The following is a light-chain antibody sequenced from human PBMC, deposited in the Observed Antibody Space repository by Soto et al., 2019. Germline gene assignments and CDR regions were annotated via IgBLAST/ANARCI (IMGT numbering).Light chain of an antibody. Sequence: DIQMTQSPSSVSASVGDRVTITCRASQGISSWLAWYQQKPGKAPKLLIYAASSLQSGVPSRFSGSGSRTDFTLTISSMPPEDFTTYYCRQDNILPITFGQGTRLEIK. V-gene: IGKV1-12*01. CDR1: QGISSW. CDR2: AAS. J-gene: IGKJ5*01. CDR3: RQDNILPIT.